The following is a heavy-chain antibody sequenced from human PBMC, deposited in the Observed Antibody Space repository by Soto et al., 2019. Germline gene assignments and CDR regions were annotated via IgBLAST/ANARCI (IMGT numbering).Heavy chain of an antibody. CDR2: INPNSGGT. CDR1: GYTFTGYY. Sequence: ASVKVSCKASGYTFTGYYMHWVRQAPGQGLEWMGWINPNSGGTNYAQKFQGWVTMTRDTSISTAYMELSRLRSDDTAVYYCARDPFRGYSGYDPKFDFDYWGQGTLVTVSS. D-gene: IGHD5-12*01. V-gene: IGHV1-2*04. CDR3: ARDPFRGYSGYDPKFDFDY. J-gene: IGHJ4*02.